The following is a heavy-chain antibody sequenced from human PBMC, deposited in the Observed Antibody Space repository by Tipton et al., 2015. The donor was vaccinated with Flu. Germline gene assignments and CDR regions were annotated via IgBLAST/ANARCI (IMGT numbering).Heavy chain of an antibody. Sequence: TLSLTCTVSDDSISSGRYYCGWIRQPPGKGLEWIANLYYSGSTYYNPSLKSRVTISMDTSKSHFFLRLTSVTAADTAVYYCARDAGDFGGNPLAFDIWGQGTMVTVSS. CDR3: ARDAGDFGGNPLAFDI. V-gene: IGHV4-39*07. J-gene: IGHJ3*02. CDR2: LYYSGST. D-gene: IGHD4-23*01. CDR1: DDSISSGRYY.